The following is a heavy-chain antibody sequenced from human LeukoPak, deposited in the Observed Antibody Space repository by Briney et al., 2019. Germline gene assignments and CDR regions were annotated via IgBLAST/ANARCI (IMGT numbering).Heavy chain of an antibody. CDR3: GRPQSRTNYDVWSGYYHRGMDV. CDR1: GRSFSGYY. Sequence: SSETLSLMCAVHGRSFSGYYWRWIRQPPGEGLECIGEINHGGSTNSHPSLKSGVPISEDTSKTHFSLKRRSVTAADPAVYYGGRPQSRTNYDVWSGYYHRGMDVWGQGTTVTVS. J-gene: IGHJ6*02. D-gene: IGHD3-3*01. CDR2: INHGGST. V-gene: IGHV4-34*01.